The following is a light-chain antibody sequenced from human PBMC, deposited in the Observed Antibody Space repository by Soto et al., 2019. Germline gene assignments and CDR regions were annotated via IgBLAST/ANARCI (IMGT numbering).Light chain of an antibody. CDR1: QSVSSH. J-gene: IGKJ2*01. V-gene: IGKV3-11*01. CDR2: DAS. CDR3: QQRSNDMYT. Sequence: EIVLTQSPATLSLSPGERVTLSCGASQSVSSHLAWFQQQPGQAPRLLIYDASNRATGIPARFSGSGSGTDFTLTISSLEPEDFAVYYCQQRSNDMYTFGQGTKLEIK.